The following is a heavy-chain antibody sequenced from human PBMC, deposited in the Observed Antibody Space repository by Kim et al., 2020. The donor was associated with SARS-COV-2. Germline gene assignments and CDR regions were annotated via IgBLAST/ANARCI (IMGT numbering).Heavy chain of an antibody. V-gene: IGHV3-23*01. J-gene: IGHJ4*02. Sequence: GGSLRHSCTASGFTFNSYAMTWVRQAPGKGLEWVSTISGNGGTKHYADSVKGRFTVSRDNSKNTLSLQMNSLRAEDTAVYHCAKDRILTGYFFFDSWGQG. CDR3: AKDRILTGYFFFDS. D-gene: IGHD3-9*01. CDR1: GFTFNSYA. CDR2: ISGNGGTK.